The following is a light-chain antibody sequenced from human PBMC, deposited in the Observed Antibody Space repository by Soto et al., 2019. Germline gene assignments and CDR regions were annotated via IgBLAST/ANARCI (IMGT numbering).Light chain of an antibody. Sequence: EIVLTQSPATLSLSPGERATLSCRASQSVTSNYVAWYQQKPGQAPRLLIYGASSRATAIPDRFSGSGSGTDFTLTISRLEPEDLAVYHCQQYGDSPQTFGQGTKVEIK. CDR3: QQYGDSPQT. V-gene: IGKV3-20*01. CDR1: QSVTSNY. J-gene: IGKJ1*01. CDR2: GAS.